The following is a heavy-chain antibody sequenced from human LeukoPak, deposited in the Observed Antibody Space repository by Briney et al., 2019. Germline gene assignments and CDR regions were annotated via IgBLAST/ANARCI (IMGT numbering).Heavy chain of an antibody. CDR2: ISGSGGST. CDR1: GFTFSIYA. V-gene: IGHV3-23*01. D-gene: IGHD6-6*01. J-gene: IGHJ4*02. CDR3: ARCIAARPGVDY. Sequence: GGSLRLSCAASGFTFSIYAMSWVRQAPGRGLEWGSAISGSGGSTYYADSVKGRFTISRDNSKNTLYLQMNSLRAEDTAVYYCARCIAARPGVDYWGQGTLVTVSS.